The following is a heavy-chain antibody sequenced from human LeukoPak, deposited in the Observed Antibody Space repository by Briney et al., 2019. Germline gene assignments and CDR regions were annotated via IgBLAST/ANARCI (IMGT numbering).Heavy chain of an antibody. J-gene: IGHJ4*02. Sequence: QTGGSLRLSCAASGFTFSSYGMHWVRQAPGKGLEWVAFIRYDGSNKYYADSVKGRFTISRDNSKNTLYLQMNSLRAEDTAVYYCAKDSDSVYSSSWSRGFDYWGQGTLVTVSS. CDR3: AKDSDSVYSSSWSRGFDY. CDR2: IRYDGSNK. V-gene: IGHV3-30*02. D-gene: IGHD6-13*01. CDR1: GFTFSSYG.